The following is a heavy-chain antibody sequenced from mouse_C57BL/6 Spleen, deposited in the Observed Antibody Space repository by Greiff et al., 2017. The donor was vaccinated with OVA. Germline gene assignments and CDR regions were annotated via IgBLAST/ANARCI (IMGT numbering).Heavy chain of an antibody. CDR2: IDPSDSYT. V-gene: IGHV1-59*01. CDR3: ASEAAPYYYAMDY. Sequence: QVQLQQPGAELVRPGTSVKLSCKASGYTFTSYWMHWVKQRPGQGLEWIGVIDPSDSYTNYNQKFKGKATLTVDTSSSTAYMQLSSLTSGDSAVYYCASEAAPYYYAMDYWGQGTSVTVSS. CDR1: GYTFTSYW. J-gene: IGHJ4*01.